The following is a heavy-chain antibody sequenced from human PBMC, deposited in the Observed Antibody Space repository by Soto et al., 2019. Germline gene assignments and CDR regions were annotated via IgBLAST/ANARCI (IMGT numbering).Heavy chain of an antibody. J-gene: IGHJ4*02. CDR2: ISSSATII. D-gene: IGHD5-12*01. Sequence: PGGSLRLSCEASGFTLSDYYMTWIRQAPGKGLEWISYISSSATIIYYADSVKGRFTISRDNAKNSLYLQMNGLRAEDTAVYYCARGEYSAYDYPRHWGQGTLVTVSS. V-gene: IGHV3-11*04. CDR1: GFTLSDYY. CDR3: ARGEYSAYDYPRH.